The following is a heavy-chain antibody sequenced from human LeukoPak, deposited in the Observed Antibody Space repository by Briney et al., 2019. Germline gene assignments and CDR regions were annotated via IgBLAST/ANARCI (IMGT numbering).Heavy chain of an antibody. J-gene: IGHJ4*02. D-gene: IGHD2-15*01. CDR1: GGSFSGYY. CDR3: ARGRRDIVVVVAATVLDY. V-gene: IGHV4-34*01. Sequence: PSETLSLTCAVYGGSFSGYYWSWIRQPPGKGLEWIGEINHSGSTNYNPSLKSRVTISVDTSKYQFSLKLSSVTAADTAVYYCARGRRDIVVVVAATVLDYWGQGTLVTVSS. CDR2: INHSGST.